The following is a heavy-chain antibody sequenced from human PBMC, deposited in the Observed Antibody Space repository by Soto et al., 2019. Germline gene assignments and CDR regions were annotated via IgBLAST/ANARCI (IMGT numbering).Heavy chain of an antibody. CDR2: ISGSGGST. J-gene: IGHJ6*02. CDR1: GFTFSSYA. D-gene: IGHD2-2*01. CDR3: AKSDQYYYYYGMDV. V-gene: IGHV3-23*01. Sequence: QPGGSLRLSCAASGFTFSSYAMSWVRQAPGKGLEWVSAISGSGGSTYYADSVKGRFTISRDNSKNTLYLQMNSLRAEDTAVYYCAKSDQYYYYYGMDVWGQGTTVTVSS.